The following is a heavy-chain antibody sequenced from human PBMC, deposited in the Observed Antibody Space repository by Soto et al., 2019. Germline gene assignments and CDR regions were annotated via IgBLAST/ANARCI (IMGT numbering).Heavy chain of an antibody. J-gene: IGHJ4*02. Sequence: PGGSLRLSCAASGFTFSSYAMSWVRQAPGKGLEWVTAISGSGRSTYYADSVKGRFTISRDNSKNTLYLQMNSLRAEDTDVYYCAELASMVRGVPESHFDYWGQGTLVTVSS. CDR3: AELASMVRGVPESHFDY. V-gene: IGHV3-23*01. D-gene: IGHD3-10*01. CDR1: GFTFSSYA. CDR2: ISGSGRST.